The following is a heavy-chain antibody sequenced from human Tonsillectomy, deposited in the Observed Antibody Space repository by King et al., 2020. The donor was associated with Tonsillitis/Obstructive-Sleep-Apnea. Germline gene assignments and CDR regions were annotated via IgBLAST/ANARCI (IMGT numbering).Heavy chain of an antibody. CDR3: ARRGIIAAEYYFDY. D-gene: IGHD6-13*01. CDR1: GGSISSSSYY. Sequence: QLQESGPGLVKPSETLSLTCAVSGGSISSSSYYWGWIRPPPGKGLEWIGSIYYSGSTYYNPSLKSRVTISVDTSKNQFSLKLSSVTAADTAVYYCARRGIIAAEYYFDYWGQGTLVTVSS. V-gene: IGHV4-39*01. J-gene: IGHJ4*02. CDR2: IYYSGST.